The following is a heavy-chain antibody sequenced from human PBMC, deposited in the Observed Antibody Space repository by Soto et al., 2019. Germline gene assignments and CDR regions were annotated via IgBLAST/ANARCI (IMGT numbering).Heavy chain of an antibody. CDR1: GFTFSSYG. J-gene: IGHJ6*02. CDR3: AKVFQVGDSRYYYYGMDV. Sequence: GGSLRLSCAASGFTFSSYGMHWVRQAPGKGLEWVAVISYDGSNKYYADSVKGRFTISRDNSKNTLYLQMNSLRAEDTAVYYCAKVFQVGDSRYYYYGMDVWGQGTTVTVSS. D-gene: IGHD4-17*01. V-gene: IGHV3-30*18. CDR2: ISYDGSNK.